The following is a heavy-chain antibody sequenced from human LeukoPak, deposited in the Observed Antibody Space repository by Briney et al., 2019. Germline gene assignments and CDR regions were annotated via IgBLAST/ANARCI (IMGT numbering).Heavy chain of an antibody. D-gene: IGHD4-17*01. Sequence: QAGGSLRLSCAASGFTFRSYGMSWVRQAPGKGLEWVSAISGSAGGTYYADSVKGRFAISRDNSMNTLYLQMNSLRAEDTAVYYCAKVPYDDYFNTPFDYWGQGTLVTVSS. J-gene: IGHJ4*02. CDR2: ISGSAGGT. CDR1: GFTFRSYG. CDR3: AKVPYDDYFNTPFDY. V-gene: IGHV3-23*01.